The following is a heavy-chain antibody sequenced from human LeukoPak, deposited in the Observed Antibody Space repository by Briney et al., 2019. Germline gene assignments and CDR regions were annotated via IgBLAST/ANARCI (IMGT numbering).Heavy chain of an antibody. CDR2: ISGSGCST. J-gene: IGHJ3*02. V-gene: IGHV3-23*01. CDR3: ASCGEYYDFWSGYYYDAFDI. Sequence: GGSLRLSCAASGFTFSSYAMSWVRQAPGKGLEWVSAISGSGCSTYYADSVKGRFTISRDNSKNTLYLQMNSLRAEDTAVYYCASCGEYYDFWSGYYYDAFDIWGQGTMVTVSS. CDR1: GFTFSSYA. D-gene: IGHD3-3*01.